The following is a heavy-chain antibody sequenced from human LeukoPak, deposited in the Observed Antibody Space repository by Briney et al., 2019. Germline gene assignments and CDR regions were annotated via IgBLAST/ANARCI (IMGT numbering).Heavy chain of an antibody. J-gene: IGHJ4*02. CDR2: ISGSGGST. CDR1: GFTFSSYA. V-gene: IGHV3-23*01. D-gene: IGHD6-19*01. CDR3: AKFMDSSGRFHNFDY. Sequence: GGSLRLSCAASGFTFSSYAMSWVRQAPGKGLEWVSAISGSGGSTYYADSVKGRFTISRGNSKNTLYLQMNSLRAEDTAVYYCAKFMDSSGRFHNFDYWGQGTLVTVSS.